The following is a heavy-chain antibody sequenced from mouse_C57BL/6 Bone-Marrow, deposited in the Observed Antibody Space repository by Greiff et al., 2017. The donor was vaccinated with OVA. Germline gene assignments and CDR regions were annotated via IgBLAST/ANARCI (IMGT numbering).Heavy chain of an antibody. V-gene: IGHV1-42*01. J-gene: IGHJ4*01. Sequence: DVQLQESGPELVKPGASVKISCKASGYSFTGYYMNWVKQSPEKSLEWIGEINPSTGGTTYNQKFKAKATLTVDKSSSTAYMQLKSLTSEDSAVYYCARTRGDYWGQGTSVTVSS. CDR1: GYSFTGYY. CDR3: ARTRGDY. CDR2: INPSTGGT.